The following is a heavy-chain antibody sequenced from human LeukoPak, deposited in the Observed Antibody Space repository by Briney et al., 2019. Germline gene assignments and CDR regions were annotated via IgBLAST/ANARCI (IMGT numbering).Heavy chain of an antibody. V-gene: IGHV1-3*01. Sequence: ASVKVSCKASGYTFTSYAMHWVRQAPGQRLEWMGWINAGNGNTKYSQKFQGRVTITRDTSASTAYMELGSLRSEDTAVYYCARRVAATPDAFDIWGQGTMVTVSS. CDR3: ARRVAATPDAFDI. CDR2: INAGNGNT. J-gene: IGHJ3*02. D-gene: IGHD2-15*01. CDR1: GYTFTSYA.